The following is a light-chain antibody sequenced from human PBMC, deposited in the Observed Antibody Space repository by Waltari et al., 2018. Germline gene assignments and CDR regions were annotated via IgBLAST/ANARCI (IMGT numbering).Light chain of an antibody. CDR2: GST. CDR1: GSNIGAGYD. Sequence: QSVLTQSPSVSGAPGQRVTISCTGSGSNIGAGYDVHWYQQLPRAAPKRLIYGSTSRPLGVPARFFGSTSGTSASLAITGLQAEDEADYYCQSYDTSLSVVFGGGTKLTVL. V-gene: IGLV1-40*01. J-gene: IGLJ3*02. CDR3: QSYDTSLSVV.